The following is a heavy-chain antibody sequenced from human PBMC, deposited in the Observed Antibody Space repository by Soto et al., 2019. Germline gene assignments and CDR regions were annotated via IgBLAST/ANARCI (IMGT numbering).Heavy chain of an antibody. CDR3: ARAGSGYSHAFDY. J-gene: IGHJ4*02. D-gene: IGHD3-22*01. V-gene: IGHV1-3*01. CDR1: GYTFTSYS. Sequence: ASVNVSCKSSGYTFTSYSIHWVRQAPGQRLEWMGWINAGNGNTKYSQKFQGRVTITRDTSSSTAYMELSSLRSEDTAVYYCARAGSGYSHAFDYWGQGTLVTVSS. CDR2: INAGNGNT.